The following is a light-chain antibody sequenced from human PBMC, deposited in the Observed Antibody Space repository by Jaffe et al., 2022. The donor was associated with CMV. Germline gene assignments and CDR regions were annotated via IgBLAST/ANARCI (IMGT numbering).Light chain of an antibody. CDR3: QAWDSSTVV. CDR1: KLGDKY. J-gene: IGLJ2*01. Sequence: SFELTQPPSVSVSPGQTASITCSGNKLGDKYAYWYQQKPGQSPVLVIHQDTKRPSGIPERFSGSNSGNTATLTISGTQAMDEADYYCQAWDSSTVVFGGGTKLTVL. V-gene: IGLV3-1*01. CDR2: QDT.